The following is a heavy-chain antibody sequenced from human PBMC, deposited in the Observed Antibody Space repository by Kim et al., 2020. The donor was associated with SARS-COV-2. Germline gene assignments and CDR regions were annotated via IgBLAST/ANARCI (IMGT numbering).Heavy chain of an antibody. CDR3: ARGPAGSSWYSHWFDP. Sequence: SETLSLTCAVYGGSFSGYYWSWIRQPPGKGLEWIGEINHSGSTKYNPSLKSRVTISVDTSKNQFSLKLSSVTAADTAVYYCARGPAGSSWYSHWFDPWGQGTLVTVSS. CDR1: GGSFSGYY. V-gene: IGHV4-34*01. CDR2: INHSGST. J-gene: IGHJ5*02. D-gene: IGHD6-13*01.